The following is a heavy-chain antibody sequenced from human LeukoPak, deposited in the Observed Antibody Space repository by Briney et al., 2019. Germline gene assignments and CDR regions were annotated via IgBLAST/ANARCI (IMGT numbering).Heavy chain of an antibody. V-gene: IGHV3-7*03. CDR3: ARWYSSGWYSDY. D-gene: IGHD6-19*01. J-gene: IGHJ4*02. CDR2: IKPDGTTK. Sequence: GGSLRLSCAASGFPFSSYSMTWVRQAPGKGLEWVANIKPDGTTKFYVDSVKGRFTISRDNALNSLYLQMNSLRAEDTAIYYCARWYSSGWYSDYWGQGTLVTVSS. CDR1: GFPFSSYS.